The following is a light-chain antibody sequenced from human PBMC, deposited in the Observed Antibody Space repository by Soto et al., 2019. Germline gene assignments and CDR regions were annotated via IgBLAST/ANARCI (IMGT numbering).Light chain of an antibody. CDR2: KAS. J-gene: IGKJ1*01. CDR1: QTISSW. CDR3: QQYMSYS. Sequence: DIQMTQSPSTLSGSVGDRVTITCRASQTISSWLAWYQQKPGKAPKLLIYKASTLKSGVPSRFSGSGSGTEFTLTISSLQPDDFATYHCQQYMSYSFGQGTKVDI. V-gene: IGKV1-5*03.